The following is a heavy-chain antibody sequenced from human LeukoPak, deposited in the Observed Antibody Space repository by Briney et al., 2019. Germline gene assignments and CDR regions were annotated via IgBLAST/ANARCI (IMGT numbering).Heavy chain of an antibody. CDR2: INHSGST. CDR3: ARENVDIVATIRAYYFDY. D-gene: IGHD5-12*01. Sequence: PSETLSLTCAVYGGSFSGYYWSWIRQPPGKGLEWIGEINHSGSTNYNPSLKSRVTISVDTSKNQFSLKLSSVTAADTAVYYCARENVDIVATIRAYYFDYWGQGTLVTVSS. V-gene: IGHV4-34*01. J-gene: IGHJ4*02. CDR1: GGSFSGYY.